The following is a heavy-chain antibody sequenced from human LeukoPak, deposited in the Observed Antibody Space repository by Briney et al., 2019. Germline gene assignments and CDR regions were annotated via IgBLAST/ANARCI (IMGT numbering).Heavy chain of an antibody. CDR3: AKARYGDNISDGFDT. CDR1: GFTFSSYA. D-gene: IGHD4-17*01. Sequence: GGSLRLSCAASGFTFSSYAMSWVRPAPGKGLEWVSSISVRGDRIFYVDSVKGRFTISRDNSKNTLFLQMRTLRAEDTAVYYCAKARYGDNISDGFDTWGQGTMVTVSS. J-gene: IGHJ3*02. V-gene: IGHV3-23*01. CDR2: ISVRGDRI.